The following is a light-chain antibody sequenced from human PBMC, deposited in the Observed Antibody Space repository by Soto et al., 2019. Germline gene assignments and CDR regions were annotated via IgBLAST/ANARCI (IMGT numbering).Light chain of an antibody. CDR1: QSVSSY. CDR3: QQRRNCPQIP. Sequence: IVLTQSPGTLSLSPGERATLSCRASQSVSSYLAWYQQKPGQAPRLLIYDASNRATGIPARFSGIGSGTNCTPTISSLEPEDLAFYYCQQRRNCPQIPFGQGTRLEI. CDR2: DAS. V-gene: IGKV3-11*01. J-gene: IGKJ5*01.